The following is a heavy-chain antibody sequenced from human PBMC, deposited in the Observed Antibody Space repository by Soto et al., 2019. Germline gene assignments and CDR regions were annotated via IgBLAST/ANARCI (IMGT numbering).Heavy chain of an antibody. D-gene: IGHD2-21*02. Sequence: PSETLSLTCAVSGGSISSSNWWSWLRHPPGRGLEWIGEIYHSGSTNYNPSLKSRVTISVDKYKNQFSLKLSSVTAADTAVYYCARATSLHGGNSARAFDYWGQGTLVTVSS. CDR3: ARATSLHGGNSARAFDY. CDR2: IYHSGST. CDR1: GGSISSSNW. V-gene: IGHV4-4*02. J-gene: IGHJ4*02.